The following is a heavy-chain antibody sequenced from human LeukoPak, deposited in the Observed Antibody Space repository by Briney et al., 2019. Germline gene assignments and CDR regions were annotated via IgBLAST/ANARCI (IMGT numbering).Heavy chain of an antibody. J-gene: IGHJ1*01. CDR3: ARQYSSGWWGSSFRH. D-gene: IGHD6-19*01. V-gene: IGHV1-2*04. CDR1: GYTFTGYY. Sequence: ASVKVSCKASGYTFTGYYMHWVRPAPGQGLEWMGWIIPNSGGTNYAQKFQDWVTMTRDTSISTAYMELSRLRSDDTAVYYCARQYSSGWWGSSFRHWGQGTLVTVSS. CDR2: IIPNSGGT.